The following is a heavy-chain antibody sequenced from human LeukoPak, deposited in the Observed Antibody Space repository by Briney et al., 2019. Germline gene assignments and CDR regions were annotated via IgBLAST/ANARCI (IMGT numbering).Heavy chain of an antibody. V-gene: IGHV4-59*01. CDR1: GGSISSYY. Sequence: SETLSLTCTVSGGSISSYYWSWIRQPPGKGLEWIGYIYYSGSTNYNPSLKSRVTISVDTSKNQFSLKLSSVTAADTAVYYCARDGRIAAAGSTFDYGGQGTLVTVSA. CDR2: IYYSGST. D-gene: IGHD6-13*01. J-gene: IGHJ4*02. CDR3: ARDGRIAAAGSTFDY.